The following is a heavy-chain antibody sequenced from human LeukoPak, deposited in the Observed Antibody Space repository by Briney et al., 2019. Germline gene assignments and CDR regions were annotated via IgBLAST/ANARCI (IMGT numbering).Heavy chain of an antibody. CDR3: ARGPGIRVVVAATTLHPPAYYFDY. CDR1: GGSISTSNYY. V-gene: IGHV4-39*07. J-gene: IGHJ4*02. D-gene: IGHD2-15*01. CDR2: IFYSGST. Sequence: SETLSLTCTVSGGSISTSNYYWGWIRQPPGKGLEWIGNIFYSGSTYYSPSLRSRFTISLDTSRNQFSLKLNSVTAADTAVYYCARGPGIRVVVAATTLHPPAYYFDYWGQGTLVTVSS.